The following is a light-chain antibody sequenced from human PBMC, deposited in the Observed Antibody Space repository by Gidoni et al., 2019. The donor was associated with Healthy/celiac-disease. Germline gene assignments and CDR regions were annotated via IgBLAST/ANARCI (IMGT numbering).Light chain of an antibody. J-gene: IGKJ1*01. V-gene: IGKV1-39*01. CDR3: QQSYSTPWT. Sequence: DIQMNQSPSSLSASVGDRVTITCRASQSISSYLNWNQQKPGKAPKLLIYAASSLQSGVPSRFSGSGSGTDFTLTISSLQPEDFATYYCQQSYSTPWTFGQGTKVEIK. CDR2: AAS. CDR1: QSISSY.